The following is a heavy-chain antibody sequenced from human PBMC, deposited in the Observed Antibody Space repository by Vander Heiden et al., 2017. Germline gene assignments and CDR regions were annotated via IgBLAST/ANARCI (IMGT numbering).Heavy chain of an antibody. J-gene: IGHJ3*01. CDR3: ARDRTFYGAGDDGFDV. CDR1: GSTFRGYN. Sequence: QVRLVESGGGVVQPGRSLRLSCAASGSTFRGYNMHWVRQAPGKGLEWVAVVWFDGGDKYYGDSVKGRFTISRDNSKNTVFLQIKSLRGEDTAVYYCARDRTFYGAGDDGFDVWGQGTMVSVSS. D-gene: IGHD3-16*01. CDR2: VWFDGGDK. V-gene: IGHV3-33*01.